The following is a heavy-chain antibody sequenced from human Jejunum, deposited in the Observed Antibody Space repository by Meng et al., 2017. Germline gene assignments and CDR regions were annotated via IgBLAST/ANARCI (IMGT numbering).Heavy chain of an antibody. J-gene: IGHJ6*02. D-gene: IGHD2-2*01. CDR1: GDSLTRGNSY. CDR3: ARFTVGPAALLYNHNGMEV. CDR2: IYTSSGNT. Sequence: SETLSLTCTVSGDSLTRGNSYWSWVRQPAGKGLEWIGRIYTSSGNTNYNPFFASRVTMSVDTYKNQFSLKLSYVTAADTAVYYCARFTVGPAALLYNHNGMEVWGPGTMVTVSS. V-gene: IGHV4-61*02.